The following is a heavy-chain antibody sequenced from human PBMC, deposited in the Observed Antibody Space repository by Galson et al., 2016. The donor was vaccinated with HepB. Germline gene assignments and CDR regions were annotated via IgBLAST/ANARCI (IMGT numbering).Heavy chain of an antibody. D-gene: IGHD3-22*01. CDR2: IIPLFDTT. V-gene: IGHV1-69*13. CDR1: GGTFSSYA. J-gene: IGHJ5*02. CDR3: ARGDPYFYDSSLTAPQRHWFDP. Sequence: SVKVSCKAPGGTFSSYAISWLRQAPGQGLEWMGGIIPLFDTTNYAQKFRGRVRITADESPSTAYMELSSLRSEDTAVYYCARGDPYFYDSSLTAPQRHWFDPWGQGTLVTVSS.